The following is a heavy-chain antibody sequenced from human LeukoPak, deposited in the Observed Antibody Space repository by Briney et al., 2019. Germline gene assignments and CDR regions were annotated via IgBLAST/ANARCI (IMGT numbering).Heavy chain of an antibody. V-gene: IGHV3-74*01. D-gene: IGHD2-8*01. CDR3: AKVMVVHSSYFDY. CDR2: IDGGGSST. J-gene: IGHJ4*02. CDR1: GFTFSYHW. Sequence: GGSLRLSCTASGFTFSYHWMHWVRQVPGKGLVWISRIDGGGSSTSYADSVKGRFSISRDNSKSTLYLQMSSLRAEDTAVYYCAKVMVVHSSYFDYWGQGTLVTVSS.